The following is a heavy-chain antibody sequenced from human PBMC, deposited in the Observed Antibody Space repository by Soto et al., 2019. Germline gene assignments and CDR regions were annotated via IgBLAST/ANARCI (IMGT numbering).Heavy chain of an antibody. D-gene: IGHD3-3*01. J-gene: IGHJ6*02. CDR3: ASGGHPDFGYGMDV. V-gene: IGHV4-4*02. CDR1: GGSISSSNW. CDR2: IYHSGST. Sequence: QVQLQESGPGLVKPSGTLALTCAVSGGSISSSNWWSWVRQPPGKGLEWIGEIYHSGSTNYNPSLTSRVTISVDKSKNQCSLKLSSVTAADTAVYYCASGGHPDFGYGMDVWGQGTTVTVSS.